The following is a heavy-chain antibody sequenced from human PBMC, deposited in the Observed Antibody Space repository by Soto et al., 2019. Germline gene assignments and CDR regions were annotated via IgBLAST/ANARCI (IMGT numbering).Heavy chain of an antibody. CDR3: ARRRSGVRGVSFDY. V-gene: IGHV4-34*01. Sequence: SETLSLTCAVYGGSFSGYYWGWVRQPPGKGLEWIGSVYHDGSTYYSPSLKSRVTISVDTSKTQFSLKLSSVTAADTAVYYCARRRSGVRGVSFDYWGQGTLVTVSS. D-gene: IGHD3-10*01. CDR1: GGSFSGYY. J-gene: IGHJ4*02. CDR2: VYHDGST.